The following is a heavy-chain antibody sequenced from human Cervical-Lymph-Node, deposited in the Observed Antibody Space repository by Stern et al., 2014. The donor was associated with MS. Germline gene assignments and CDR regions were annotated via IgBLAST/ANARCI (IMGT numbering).Heavy chain of an antibody. V-gene: IGHV3-11*01. Sequence: MQLVESGGGLVKPRGSLRLSCAASGFAFSDYYMTWIRQAPGKGLEWVSYISSTGTTIYYADSVKGRFTISRDNAENTVSLQMNSLRAEDTAVYYCARVGSSGWHYFDYWGQGTLVTVSS. CDR3: ARVGSSGWHYFDY. CDR2: ISSTGTTI. D-gene: IGHD6-19*01. CDR1: GFAFSDYY. J-gene: IGHJ4*02.